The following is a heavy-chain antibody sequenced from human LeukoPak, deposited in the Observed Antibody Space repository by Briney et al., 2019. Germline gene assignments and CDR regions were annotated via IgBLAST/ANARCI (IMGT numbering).Heavy chain of an antibody. Sequence: ASVKVSCTASGYTFTSYGISWVRQAPGQGLEWMGWISAYNGNTNYAQKLQGRVTMTRDTSISTAYMELTRLRSDDTAVYYCAREKVRQSGMDVWGQGTTVTVSS. V-gene: IGHV1-18*01. CDR1: GYTFTSYG. CDR2: ISAYNGNT. CDR3: AREKVRQSGMDV. D-gene: IGHD2-2*01. J-gene: IGHJ6*02.